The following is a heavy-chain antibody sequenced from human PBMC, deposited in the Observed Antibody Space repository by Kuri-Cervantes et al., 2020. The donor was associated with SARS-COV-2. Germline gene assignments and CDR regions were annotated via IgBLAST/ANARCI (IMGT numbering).Heavy chain of an antibody. V-gene: IGHV4-59*12. CDR3: ARDPHYYDTNGQDYPWYFDL. CDR2: IYYSGST. CDR1: GGSISSYY. J-gene: IGHJ2*01. Sequence: ETLSLTCTVSGGSISSYYWSWIRQPPGKGLEWIGYIYYSGSTNYNPSLKSRVTISVDTSKNQFSLKLSSVTAADTAVYYCARDPHYYDTNGQDYPWYFDLWGRGTLVTVSS. D-gene: IGHD3-22*01.